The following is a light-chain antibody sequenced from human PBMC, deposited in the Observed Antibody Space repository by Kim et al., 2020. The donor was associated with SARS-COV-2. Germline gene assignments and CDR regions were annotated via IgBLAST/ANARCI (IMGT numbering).Light chain of an antibody. Sequence: SSELTQDPAVSVALGQTVRSTCQGDSLRTYYASWYQQKPGQAPILVIYGKNNRPSGIPDRFSGSSSGNTASLTVTGAQAVDEADYYCNSRDKSGDHVVFGGGTKLIVL. V-gene: IGLV3-19*01. CDR2: GKN. J-gene: IGLJ2*01. CDR3: NSRDKSGDHVV. CDR1: SLRTYY.